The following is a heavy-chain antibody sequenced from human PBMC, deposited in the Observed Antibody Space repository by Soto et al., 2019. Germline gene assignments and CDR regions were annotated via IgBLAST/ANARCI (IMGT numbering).Heavy chain of an antibody. J-gene: IGHJ4*02. Sequence: GKGLEWVSAISGSGGSTYYADSVKGRFTISRDNSKNTLYLQMNSLRAEDTAVYYCAKDSRYSSGWSAYWGQGTLVTVSS. CDR2: ISGSGGST. D-gene: IGHD6-19*01. V-gene: IGHV3-23*01. CDR3: AKDSRYSSGWSAY.